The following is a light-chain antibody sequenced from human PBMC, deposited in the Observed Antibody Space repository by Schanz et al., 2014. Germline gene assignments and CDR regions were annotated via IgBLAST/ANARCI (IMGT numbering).Light chain of an antibody. CDR2: DVS. CDR3: SSYTSRSTLV. V-gene: IGLV2-14*03. CDR1: SSDVGGYKY. Sequence: QSVLTQPPSASGSPGQSVTISCTGTSSDVGGYKYVSWYQQHPGKAPKLMIYDVSNRPSGVSNRFPGSKSGNTASLTISGLQAEDEADYYCSSYTSRSTLVFGGGTKLTVL. J-gene: IGLJ3*02.